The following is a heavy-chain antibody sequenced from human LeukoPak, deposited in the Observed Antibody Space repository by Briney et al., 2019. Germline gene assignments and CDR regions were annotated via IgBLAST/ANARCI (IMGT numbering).Heavy chain of an antibody. CDR2: ISAYNGNT. CDR1: GYTFTSYD. Sequence: ASVKVSCKASGYTFTSYDINWVRQAPGQGLEWMGWISAYNGNTNYAQKVQGRVTMTADTSTSAAYMELRSLTSDDTAVYYCARVGSYCTSISCFDYWGQGTLVTVSS. J-gene: IGHJ4*02. D-gene: IGHD2-2*01. CDR3: ARVGSYCTSISCFDY. V-gene: IGHV1-18*01.